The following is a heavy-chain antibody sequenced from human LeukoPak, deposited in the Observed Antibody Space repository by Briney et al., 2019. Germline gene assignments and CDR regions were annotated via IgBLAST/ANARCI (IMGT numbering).Heavy chain of an antibody. D-gene: IGHD3-10*01. Sequence: GGSLRLSCAASGFTFSSYAMSWVRQAPGKGLELVSAISGSGGSTYYADSVKGRFTISRDNSKNTLYLQMNSLRAEDTAVYHCAKSLISMVRGVPPDYWGQGTLVTVSS. CDR3: AKSLISMVRGVPPDY. CDR2: ISGSGGST. J-gene: IGHJ4*02. V-gene: IGHV3-23*01. CDR1: GFTFSSYA.